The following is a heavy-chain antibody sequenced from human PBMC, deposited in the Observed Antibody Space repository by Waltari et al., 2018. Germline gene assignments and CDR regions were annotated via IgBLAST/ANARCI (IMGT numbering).Heavy chain of an antibody. CDR2: INSDGSTT. Sequence: EVQLVESGGGLVQPGGSLRLSCAASGFPFNSYWMHWVRQVPGKGLVWVSRINSDGSTTTYADSVKGRLTISRDNAKNALYLQMNSLRAEDTAVYYCARAVAGFYFDNWGQGALVTVSS. V-gene: IGHV3-74*01. CDR1: GFPFNSYW. CDR3: ARAVAGFYFDN. D-gene: IGHD6-19*01. J-gene: IGHJ4*02.